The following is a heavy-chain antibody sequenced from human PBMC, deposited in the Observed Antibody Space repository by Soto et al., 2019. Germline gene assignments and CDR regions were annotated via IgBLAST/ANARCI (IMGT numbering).Heavy chain of an antibody. V-gene: IGHV3-43*01. Sequence: EVQLVESGGVVVQPGGSLRLSCAASGFTFDDYTMHWVRQAPGKGLEWVSLISCAGGSTYYADSVKGRFTISRDNSKNSLYMQMNSLRNEDTALYYCAKDIETAMAYWGQGTLVTVSS. CDR3: AKDIETAMAY. D-gene: IGHD5-18*01. CDR2: ISCAGGST. CDR1: GFTFDDYT. J-gene: IGHJ4*02.